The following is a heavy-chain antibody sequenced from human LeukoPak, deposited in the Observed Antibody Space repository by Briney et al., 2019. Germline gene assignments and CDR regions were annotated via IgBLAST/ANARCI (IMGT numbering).Heavy chain of an antibody. V-gene: IGHV4-59*01. CDR3: AREGGPYRPLDY. CDR2: IYYSGST. CDR1: GGSISSFY. Sequence: SETLSLTCTVSGGSISSFYWTWIRQPPGKGLEWIGYIYYSGSTNYNPSLESRVTISVDTSNNQFSLKVSSVTAADTAVYYCAREGGPYRPLDYSGQGTLVTVSS. J-gene: IGHJ4*02.